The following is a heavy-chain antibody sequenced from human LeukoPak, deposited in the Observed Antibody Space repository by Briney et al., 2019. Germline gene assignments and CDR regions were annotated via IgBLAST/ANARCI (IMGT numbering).Heavy chain of an antibody. D-gene: IGHD2-2*01. J-gene: IGHJ4*02. CDR1: GDSVSSNSAA. Sequence: SQTLSLTCAISGDSVSSNSAAWSWIRQSPSRGLEWLGRTYYRSKWYSDYAVSMKSRITINPDTSKNQFSLQLNSVTPEDTAVYYCARDFYCSTYSCTFDYWGQGTLVTVSS. CDR3: ARDFYCSTYSCTFDY. CDR2: TYYRSKWYS. V-gene: IGHV6-1*01.